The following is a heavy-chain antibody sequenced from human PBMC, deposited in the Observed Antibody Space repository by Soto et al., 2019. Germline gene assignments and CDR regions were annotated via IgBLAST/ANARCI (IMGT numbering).Heavy chain of an antibody. CDR2: ISGSGDST. V-gene: IGHV3-23*01. D-gene: IGHD2-15*01. J-gene: IGHJ3*01. CDR3: ARELGYCSGGSCYMDGAFDF. Sequence: EVQLWESGGGLVQPGGSLRLSCAASGSTFSSYAMIWVRQAPGKGLEWVSVISGSGDSTYYADSVKGRFTISRDNSKNTLYVLMNSLRAEDTAVYYCARELGYCSGGSCYMDGAFDFWGQGTMVTVSS. CDR1: GSTFSSYA.